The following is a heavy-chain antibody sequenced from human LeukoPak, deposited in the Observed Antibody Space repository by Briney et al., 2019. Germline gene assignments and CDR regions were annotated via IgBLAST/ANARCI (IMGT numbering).Heavy chain of an antibody. D-gene: IGHD6-19*01. CDR1: GFTFSSYG. CDR3: AKVGFYSSGWYESAAFDI. Sequence: PGGSLRLSCAASGFTFSSYGMHWVRQAPGKGLEWVAVISYDGSNKYYADSVKGRFTISRDNSKNTLYLQMNSLRAEDTAVYYCAKVGFYSSGWYESAAFDIWGQGTMVTVSS. J-gene: IGHJ3*02. V-gene: IGHV3-30*18. CDR2: ISYDGSNK.